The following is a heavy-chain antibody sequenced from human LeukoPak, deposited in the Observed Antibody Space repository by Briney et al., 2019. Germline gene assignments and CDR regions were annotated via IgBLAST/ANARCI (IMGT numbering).Heavy chain of an antibody. CDR2: ISAYNGNT. V-gene: IGHV1-18*01. Sequence: GASVKVSCKASGYTFTSYGINWVRQAPGQGLEWMGWISAYNGNTNYAQKLQGRVTMTTDTSTSTAYMELRSLRSDDTAVYYCARGVDSSGYYFGGWFDPWGQGTLVTVSS. J-gene: IGHJ5*02. CDR1: GYTFTSYG. D-gene: IGHD3-22*01. CDR3: ARGVDSSGYYFGGWFDP.